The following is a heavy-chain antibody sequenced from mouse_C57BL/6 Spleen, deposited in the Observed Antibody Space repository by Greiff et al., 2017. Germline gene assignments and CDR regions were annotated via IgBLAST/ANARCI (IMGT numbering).Heavy chain of an antibody. D-gene: IGHD1-1*01. CDR2: IGPGSGSH. J-gene: IGHJ2*01. CDR3: AREPHYYGSSYYFDY. CDR1: GYTFTDYY. Sequence: QVQLQPSGAELVKPGASVKISCKASGYTFTDYYINWVKQRPGQGLEWIGKIGPGSGSHYYNEKFKGKATLTADKSSSTAYMQLSSLTSEDSAVYFCAREPHYYGSSYYFDYWGKGTTLTVSS. V-gene: IGHV1-77*01.